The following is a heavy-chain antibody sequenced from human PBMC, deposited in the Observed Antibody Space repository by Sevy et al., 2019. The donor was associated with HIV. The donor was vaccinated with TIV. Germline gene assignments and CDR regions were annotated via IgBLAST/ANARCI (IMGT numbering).Heavy chain of an antibody. D-gene: IGHD6-13*01. Sequence: SETLSLTCTVSGGSISSYYWSWSRQPPGKGLEWIGYIYYSGSTNYNPSLKSRVTISVDTSKNQFSLKLSSVTAADTAVYYCARSLRQQLVHRGRFDPWGQGTLVTVSS. V-gene: IGHV4-59*01. CDR3: ARSLRQQLVHRGRFDP. CDR2: IYYSGST. J-gene: IGHJ5*02. CDR1: GGSISSYY.